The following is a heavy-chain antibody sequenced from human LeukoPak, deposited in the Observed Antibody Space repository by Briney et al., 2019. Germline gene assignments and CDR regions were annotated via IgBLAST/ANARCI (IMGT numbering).Heavy chain of an antibody. Sequence: PSETLSLTCTVSGGSISSYYWSWIRQPAGQGLEWIGRVYTSGSTNYNPSLKSRVPMSVDMSKTQCALKLSSLTAEDTAVYYCARGTAYYSGSGSTPRYYMDVWGKGTTVTVSS. CDR2: VYTSGST. CDR1: GGSISSYY. CDR3: ARGTAYYSGSGSTPRYYMDV. D-gene: IGHD3-10*01. V-gene: IGHV4-4*07. J-gene: IGHJ6*03.